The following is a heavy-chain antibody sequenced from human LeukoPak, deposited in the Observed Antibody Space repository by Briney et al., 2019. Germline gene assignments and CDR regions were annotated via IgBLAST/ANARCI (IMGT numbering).Heavy chain of an antibody. CDR2: IKPDGSER. CDR3: ARSNPRESYYDFWSGYHYYFDY. V-gene: IGHV3-7*01. CDR1: GFIFRDYW. Sequence: GGSLRLSCAASGFIFRDYWMTWVRQAPGKGLEWVANIKPDGSERNYVDSVKGRFTISIDSAKKSVYLQMNSLRAEDTAVYYCARSNPRESYYDFWSGYHYYFDYWGQGTLVTVSS. D-gene: IGHD3-3*01. J-gene: IGHJ4*02.